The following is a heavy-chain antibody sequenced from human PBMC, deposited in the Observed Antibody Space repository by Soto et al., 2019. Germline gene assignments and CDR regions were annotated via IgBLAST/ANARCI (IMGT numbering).Heavy chain of an antibody. CDR1: GFTFSSYG. V-gene: IGHV3-33*01. Sequence: LGGSLRLSCAASGFTFSSYGMHWVRQAPGKGLEWVAVIWYDGSNKYYADSVKGRFTISRDNSKNMLYLQMNSLRAEDTAVYYFARERWNKGGAFDLWGKGKMVAASS. D-gene: IGHD1-1*01. CDR2: IWYDGSNK. CDR3: ARERWNKGGAFDL. J-gene: IGHJ3*01.